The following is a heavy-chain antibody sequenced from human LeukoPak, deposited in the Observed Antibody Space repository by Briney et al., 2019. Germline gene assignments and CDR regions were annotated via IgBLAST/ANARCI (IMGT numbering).Heavy chain of an antibody. Sequence: SETLSLTCTVSGGSICSYYWSWIRQPPGKGLEWIGYIYYSGSTNYNPSLKSRVTISVDTSKNQFSLKLSSVTAADTAVYYCARSILAVQNAFDIWGQGTMVTVSS. V-gene: IGHV4-59*01. CDR3: ARSILAVQNAFDI. CDR1: GGSICSYY. D-gene: IGHD6-19*01. J-gene: IGHJ3*02. CDR2: IYYSGST.